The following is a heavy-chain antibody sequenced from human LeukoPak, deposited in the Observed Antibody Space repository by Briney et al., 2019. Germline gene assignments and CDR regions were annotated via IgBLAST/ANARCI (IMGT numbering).Heavy chain of an antibody. J-gene: IGHJ5*02. Sequence: SETLSLTCTVSGGSISSYYWSWVRQPPGKGLEWIGYIYYSGSTNYNPSLKSRVTISVDTSKNQFSLKLSSVTAADTAVYYCARVLPGVVVVAATSPFGWFDPWGQGTLVTVSS. V-gene: IGHV4-59*01. CDR3: ARVLPGVVVVAATSPFGWFDP. CDR1: GGSISSYY. CDR2: IYYSGST. D-gene: IGHD2-15*01.